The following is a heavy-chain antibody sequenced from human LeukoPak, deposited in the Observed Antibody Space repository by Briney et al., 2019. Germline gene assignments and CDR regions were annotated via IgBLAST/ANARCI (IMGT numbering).Heavy chain of an antibody. CDR1: GFTFSSYA. CDR2: ISGCGGST. CDR3: AKAVSGNYIKGFDY. V-gene: IGHV3-23*01. D-gene: IGHD1-26*01. Sequence: GGSLRLSCAASGFTFSSYAMIWVPQAPGKGLEWVSAISGCGGSTYYADSVKGRFTISRDNSKNTLYLQMNSLRAEDTAVYYCAKAVSGNYIKGFDYWGQGILVTVSS. J-gene: IGHJ4*02.